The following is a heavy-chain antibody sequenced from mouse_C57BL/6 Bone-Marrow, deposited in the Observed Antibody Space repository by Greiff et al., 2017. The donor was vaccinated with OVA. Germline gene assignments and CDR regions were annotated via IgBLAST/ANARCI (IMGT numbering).Heavy chain of an antibody. CDR2: INYDGSST. J-gene: IGHJ1*03. CDR1: GFTFSDYY. CDR3: ARGYYGSSYDFDV. V-gene: IGHV5-16*01. Sequence: EVMLVESEGGLVQPGSSMKLSCTASGFTFSDYYMAWVRQVPEKGLEWVANINYDGSSTYYLDSLKSRFIISRDNAKNILYLQMSSLKSEDTATYYCARGYYGSSYDFDVWGTGTTVTVSS. D-gene: IGHD1-1*01.